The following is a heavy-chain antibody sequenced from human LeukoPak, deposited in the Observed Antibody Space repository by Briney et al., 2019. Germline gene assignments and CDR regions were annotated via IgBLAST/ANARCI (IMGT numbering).Heavy chain of an antibody. V-gene: IGHV1-18*01. J-gene: IGHJ4*02. Sequence: EASVKVSCKASGYTFTSYGISWVRQAPGQGLKWMGWISAYNGNTNYAQKLQGRVTMTTDTSTSTAYMELGSLRSDDTAVYYCARDLTQYYYGSGSHLDYWGQGTLVTVSS. CDR1: GYTFTSYG. D-gene: IGHD3-10*01. CDR2: ISAYNGNT. CDR3: ARDLTQYYYGSGSHLDY.